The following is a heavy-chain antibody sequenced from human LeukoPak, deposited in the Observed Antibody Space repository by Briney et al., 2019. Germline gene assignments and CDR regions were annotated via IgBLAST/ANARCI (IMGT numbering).Heavy chain of an antibody. J-gene: IGHJ4*02. CDR3: ARGEGTAAAFDY. V-gene: IGHV4-59*01. Sequence: SETLSLTCTVSGGSISTYYGTWLRQPPGKGLEWIGYIYYSGSTNYNPSLKSRVTISVDTSKKQFSLNPSSVTAADTAMYFCARGEGTAAAFDYWGQGTLVTVSS. D-gene: IGHD6-13*01. CDR1: GGSISTYY. CDR2: IYYSGST.